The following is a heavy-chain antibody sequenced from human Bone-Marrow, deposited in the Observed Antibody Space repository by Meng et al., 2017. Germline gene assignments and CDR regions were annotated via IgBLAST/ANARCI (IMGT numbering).Heavy chain of an antibody. CDR2: IIPIFGTA. CDR3: ARGVKGFGELLGWYFDL. J-gene: IGHJ2*01. Sequence: VRFVEAGAEGKKPGSSVKVSWKASGGTFSSYAISCGRQALGQWLEWRGGIIPIFGTANYEQKFQGRVTITADESTSTAYMELSSLRSEDTAVYYCARGVKGFGELLGWYFDLWGRGTLVTVSS. D-gene: IGHD3-10*01. V-gene: IGHV1-69*01. CDR1: GGTFSSYA.